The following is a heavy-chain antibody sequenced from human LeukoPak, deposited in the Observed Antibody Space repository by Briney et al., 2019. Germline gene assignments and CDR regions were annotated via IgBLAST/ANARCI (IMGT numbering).Heavy chain of an antibody. V-gene: IGHV4-59*01. CDR1: GGSISSYY. Sequence: SETLSLICTVSGGSISSYYWSWIRQPPGKGLEWIGFIYYSGSTHYKPSLKSRGTISVDTSKNQFSLRLSSVTAADTAVYYCARVTGYVMEDYFDYWGQGTLVTVSS. CDR2: IYYSGST. CDR3: ARVTGYVMEDYFDY. J-gene: IGHJ4*02. D-gene: IGHD6-13*01.